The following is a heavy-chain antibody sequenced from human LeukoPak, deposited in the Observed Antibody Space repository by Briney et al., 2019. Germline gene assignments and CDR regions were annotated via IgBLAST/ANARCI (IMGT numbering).Heavy chain of an antibody. CDR2: INPNSGGT. CDR1: GYTFTGYY. D-gene: IGHD6-13*01. CDR3: ARDLAGYSSSWYWFDP. J-gene: IGHJ5*02. V-gene: IGHV1-2*06. Sequence: ASVKVSCKASGYTFTGYYMHWVRQAPGQGLEWMGRINPNSGGTNYAQKFQGRVTMTRDTSISTAYMELSRLRSDDTAVYYCARDLAGYSSSWYWFDPWGQGTLVTVPS.